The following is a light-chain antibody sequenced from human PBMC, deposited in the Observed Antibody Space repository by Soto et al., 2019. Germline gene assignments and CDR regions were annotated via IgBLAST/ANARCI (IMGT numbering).Light chain of an antibody. CDR2: DAS. J-gene: IGKJ4*01. Sequence: IVLTQSPATLSLSPGERATLSCRASQSVSSFLAWYQQKPGQSPRLLIYDASNRATGIPARFSGSGSGTDFTLTISSLEPEDFAVYYCQHRSKWPLSFGGGTKLEIK. CDR1: QSVSSF. V-gene: IGKV3-11*01. CDR3: QHRSKWPLS.